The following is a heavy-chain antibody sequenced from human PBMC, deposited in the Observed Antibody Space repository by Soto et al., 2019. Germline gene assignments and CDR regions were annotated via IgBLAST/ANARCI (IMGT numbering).Heavy chain of an antibody. Sequence: QVQLVQSGAEVKKPGSSVKVSCKASGGTFSSYAISWVRQAPGQGLEWMGGIIPIFGTANYAQKFQGRVTITADESTSTAYMELSSLRSEDTAVYYCARDKLGGGYSGYYLYYYYGMDVWGQGTTVTVSS. V-gene: IGHV1-69*01. CDR1: GGTFSSYA. CDR2: IIPIFGTA. J-gene: IGHJ6*02. D-gene: IGHD5-12*01. CDR3: ARDKLGGGYSGYYLYYYYGMDV.